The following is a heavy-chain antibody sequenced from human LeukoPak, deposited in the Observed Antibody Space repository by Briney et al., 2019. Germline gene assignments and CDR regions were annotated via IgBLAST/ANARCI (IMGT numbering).Heavy chain of an antibody. CDR3: ARDKQPGDY. Sequence: SETLSLTCTVSGGSISSYYWSWIRQPPGKGLEWIGYIFYSGRTHYNPSLKSRVTISVDTSKNQFSLKLSSVTAADTAVYYCARDKQPGDYWGQGTLVTVSS. J-gene: IGHJ4*02. D-gene: IGHD5-18*01. V-gene: IGHV4-59*01. CDR2: IFYSGRT. CDR1: GGSISSYY.